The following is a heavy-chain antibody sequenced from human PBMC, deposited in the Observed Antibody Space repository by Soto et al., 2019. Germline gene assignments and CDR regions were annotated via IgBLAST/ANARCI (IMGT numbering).Heavy chain of an antibody. CDR3: ARSWQGRAADY. J-gene: IGHJ4*02. CDR2: MNPNSGNT. V-gene: IGHV1-8*01. Sequence: VPAKVSCKASGYTFTSYDINWVRQATGQGLEWMGWMNPNSGNTGYAQKFQGRVTMTRNTSITTAYMELSSLRSEDTAVYYCARSWQGRAADYWGQGTLVNVSS. CDR1: GYTFTSYD.